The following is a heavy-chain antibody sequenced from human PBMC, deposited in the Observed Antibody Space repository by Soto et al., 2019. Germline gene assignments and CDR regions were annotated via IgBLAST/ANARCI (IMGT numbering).Heavy chain of an antibody. V-gene: IGHV3-7*01. Sequence: ESGGGLVQPGGSLRLSCAASGFTFSSYWMSWVRQAPGKGLEWVANIKQDGSEKYYVDSVKGRFTISRDNAKNSLYLQMNSLRAEDTAVYYCARDRYSSGWYVDYWGQGTLVTVSS. CDR1: GFTFSSYW. D-gene: IGHD6-19*01. CDR3: ARDRYSSGWYVDY. J-gene: IGHJ4*02. CDR2: IKQDGSEK.